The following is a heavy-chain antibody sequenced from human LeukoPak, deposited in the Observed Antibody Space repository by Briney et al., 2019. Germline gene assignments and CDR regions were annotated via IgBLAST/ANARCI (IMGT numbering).Heavy chain of an antibody. CDR2: ISSSSSYI. V-gene: IGHV3-21*01. CDR1: GFTFSSYS. Sequence: GGSLRLSCAASGFTFSSYSMNWVRQAPGKGLEWASSISSSSSYIYYADSVKGRFTISRDNAKNSLYLQMNSLRAEDTAVYYCARSTWTPGVYYYYGMDVWGQGTTVTVSS. D-gene: IGHD2-2*01. CDR3: ARSTWTPGVYYYYGMDV. J-gene: IGHJ6*02.